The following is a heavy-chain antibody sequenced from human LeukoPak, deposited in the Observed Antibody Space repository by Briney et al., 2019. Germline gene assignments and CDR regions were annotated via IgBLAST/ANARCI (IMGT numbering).Heavy chain of an antibody. CDR2: IIPIFGTA. D-gene: IGHD6-13*01. CDR3: ARATIAAAGTVAFDY. Sequence: ASVKVSCKASGGTFSSYAISWVRQAPGQGLEWVGGIIPIFGTANYAQKFQGRVTITADESTSTAYMELSSLRSEDTAVYYCARATIAAAGTVAFDYWGQGTLVTVSS. V-gene: IGHV1-69*01. J-gene: IGHJ4*02. CDR1: GGTFSSYA.